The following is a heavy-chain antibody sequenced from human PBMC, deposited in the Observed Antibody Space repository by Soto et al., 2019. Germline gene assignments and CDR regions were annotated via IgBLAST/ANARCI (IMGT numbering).Heavy chain of an antibody. CDR1: GFTFSGFG. CDR3: ARGRGGSYGGNSAHFDI. V-gene: IGHV3-33*01. D-gene: IGHD4-17*01. Sequence: QVQLVESGGGVVQPGTSLRLSCEASGFTFSGFGMHWVRQAPGKVLEWVAVIWYDGSKKYYADCVKGRFTISRDNSKNALYLQMNSLRAEDTAVYYCARGRGGSYGGNSAHFDIWGQGTLVTVSS. J-gene: IGHJ3*02. CDR2: IWYDGSKK.